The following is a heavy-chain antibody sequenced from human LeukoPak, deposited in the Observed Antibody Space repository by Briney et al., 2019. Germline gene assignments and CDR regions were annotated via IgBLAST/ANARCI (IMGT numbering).Heavy chain of an antibody. Sequence: PGGSLRLSCAASGFTFSSYAMSWVRQAPGKGLEWVSAISGAGGSTYYADSVKGRFTSSRDNSKNTLYLQMNNLRAEDTAVYYCAKNPIVDTTMVLYGDSWGQGILVTVSS. J-gene: IGHJ4*02. CDR2: ISGAGGST. D-gene: IGHD5-18*01. V-gene: IGHV3-23*01. CDR1: GFTFSSYA. CDR3: AKNPIVDTTMVLYGDS.